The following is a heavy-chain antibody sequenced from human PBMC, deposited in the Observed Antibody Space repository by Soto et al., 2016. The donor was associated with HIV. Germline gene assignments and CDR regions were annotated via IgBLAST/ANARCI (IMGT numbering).Heavy chain of an antibody. CDR1: GYTFGSYG. J-gene: IGHJ6*02. V-gene: IGHV1-18*04. D-gene: IGHD3-22*01. CDR3: ARSQGAGMTMIVVASYGMDI. CDR2: ISVYNGNT. Sequence: QVQLVQSGPEVKKSGASVKVSCKASGYTFGSYGISWVRQAPGQGLEWMGWISVYNGNTNYAQKVQGRVTMTTDTSTSTAYMELRSLRSDDTAVYYCARSQGAGMTMIVVASYGMDIWGQGTTVTVPS.